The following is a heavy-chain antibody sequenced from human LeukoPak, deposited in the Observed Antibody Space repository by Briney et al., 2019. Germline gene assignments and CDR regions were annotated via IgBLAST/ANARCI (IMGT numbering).Heavy chain of an antibody. V-gene: IGHV3-74*01. CDR2: INSDGSST. D-gene: IGHD3-10*01. Sequence: GGSLRLSCAASGFTFSSYWMHWVRQAPGKGLVWVSRINSDGSSTSYADSVKGRFTISRDNAKNTLYLQMNSLRAEDTAVYYCARAPTLYGSGPVLDYWGQGTLATVSS. CDR3: ARAPTLYGSGPVLDY. CDR1: GFTFSSYW. J-gene: IGHJ4*02.